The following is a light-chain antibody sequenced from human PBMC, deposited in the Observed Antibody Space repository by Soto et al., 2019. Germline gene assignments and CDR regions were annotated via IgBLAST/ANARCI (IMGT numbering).Light chain of an antibody. V-gene: IGLV1-40*01. CDR1: RSNIGAGYD. CDR3: QSYDSSLSGYVV. Sequence: QPVLTQPPSVSGAPGQRVTIFCTGSRSNIGAGYDVHWYQQLPGTAPKLLIYGNSNQPSGVPDRFSGSKSGTSASLAITGLQAEDEADYYCQSYDSSLSGYVVFGGGTKVTVL. J-gene: IGLJ2*01. CDR2: GNS.